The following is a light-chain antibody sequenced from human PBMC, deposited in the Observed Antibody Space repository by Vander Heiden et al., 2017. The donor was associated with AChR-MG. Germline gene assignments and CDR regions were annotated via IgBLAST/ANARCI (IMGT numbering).Light chain of an antibody. V-gene: IGLV2-14*01. CDR2: EVS. J-gene: IGLJ1*01. CDR3: SSYTSSSTYV. CDR1: SSDVGGYNY. Sequence: QSALTQPASVSGSPGQSNTISCTGTSSDVGGYNYVSWYQQHPGKAPKLMIYEVSNRPSGVSNRFSGSKSGNTASLTISVLQAEDEADYYCSSYTSSSTYVFGTGTKVTVL.